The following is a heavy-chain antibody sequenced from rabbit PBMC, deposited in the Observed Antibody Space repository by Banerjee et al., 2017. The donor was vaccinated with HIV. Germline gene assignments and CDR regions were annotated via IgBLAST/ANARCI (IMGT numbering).Heavy chain of an antibody. CDR3: AGSLVDNANL. Sequence: WVRQAPGKGLEWIGFIDTNTGKTFYASWAKGRFTISKTSPTTVTLQMTSLTVADTATYLCAGSLVDNANLWGQGTLVTVS. D-gene: IGHD1-1*01. J-gene: IGHJ4*01. V-gene: IGHV1S40*01. CDR2: IDTNTGKT.